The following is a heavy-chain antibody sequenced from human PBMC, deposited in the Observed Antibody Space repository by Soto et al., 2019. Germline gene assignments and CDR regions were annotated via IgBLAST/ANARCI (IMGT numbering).Heavy chain of an antibody. V-gene: IGHV3-21*01. J-gene: IGHJ4*02. Sequence: EVQLVESGGGLVKPGGSLRLSCAASGFTFSSYSMNWVRQARGKGLEWVSSISSSSSYICYADSVKGRFTISRDNAKNSLYLQMNSLRAEDTAVYFCAREIVGATTDYWGQGTLVTVSS. CDR2: ISSSSSYI. CDR3: AREIVGATTDY. D-gene: IGHD1-26*01. CDR1: GFTFSSYS.